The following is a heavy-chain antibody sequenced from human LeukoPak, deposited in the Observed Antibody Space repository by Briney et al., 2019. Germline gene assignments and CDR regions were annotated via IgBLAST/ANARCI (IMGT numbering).Heavy chain of an antibody. V-gene: IGHV3-74*01. D-gene: IGHD2-15*01. Sequence: GGSLGLSCATSGLTISGYWMHWVRQAPGKGLVWVSRINSDGSTTSYADSVKGRFTISRDNAKNTVYLQMNSLRAEDTAVYYCARLLDDYWGQGALVTVSS. CDR3: ARLLDDY. CDR2: INSDGSTT. J-gene: IGHJ4*02. CDR1: GLTISGYW.